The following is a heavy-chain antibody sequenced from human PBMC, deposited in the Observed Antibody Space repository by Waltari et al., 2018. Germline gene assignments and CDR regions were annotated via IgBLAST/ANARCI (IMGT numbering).Heavy chain of an antibody. CDR2: FIPLLNTA. CDR3: ASTLNMVGSSLDY. J-gene: IGHJ4*02. V-gene: IGHV1-69*01. Sequence: QVQLVQSGAAVKKPGSSVTVSCKTSGGTVSSYALIGVRQAPGQGLEWMGGFIPLLNTANYAQNFQGRVTITADESTRTAYMEMRSLRSEDTAIYYCASTLNMVGSSLDYWGQGTLVIVSS. CDR1: GGTVSSYA. D-gene: IGHD1-26*01.